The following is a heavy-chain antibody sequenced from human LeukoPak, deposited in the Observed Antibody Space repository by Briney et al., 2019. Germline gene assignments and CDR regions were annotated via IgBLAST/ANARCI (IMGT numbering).Heavy chain of an antibody. CDR1: GYTFTGYY. V-gene: IGHV1-2*02. CDR2: INPNSGST. Sequence: ASVKVSCKASGYTFTGYYMHWVRQAPGQGLEWMGWINPNSGSTNYAQKFQGRVTMTRDTSISTAYMELSRLRSDDTAVYYCARLHGELRRFGDFRLSLDPWGQGTLVTVSS. D-gene: IGHD3-10*01. J-gene: IGHJ5*02. CDR3: ARLHGELRRFGDFRLSLDP.